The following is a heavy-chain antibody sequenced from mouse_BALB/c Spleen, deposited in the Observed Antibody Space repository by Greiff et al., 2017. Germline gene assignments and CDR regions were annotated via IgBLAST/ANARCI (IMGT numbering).Heavy chain of an antibody. V-gene: IGHV2-9*02. CDR1: GFSLTSYG. J-gene: IGHJ3*01. CDR3: ASPYYRYDDWFAY. CDR2: IWAGGST. D-gene: IGHD2-14*01. Sequence: VQGVESGPGLVAPSQSLSITCTVSGFSLTSYGVHWVRQPPGKGLEWLGVIWAGGSTNYNSALMSRLSISKDNSKSQVFLKMNSLQTDDTAMYYCASPYYRYDDWFAYWGQGTLVTVSA.